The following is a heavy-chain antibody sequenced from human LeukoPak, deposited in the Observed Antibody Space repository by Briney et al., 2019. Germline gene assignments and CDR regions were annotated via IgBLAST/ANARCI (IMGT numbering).Heavy chain of an antibody. V-gene: IGHV4-59*08. D-gene: IGHD2-2*01. CDR3: ARHRDAADY. J-gene: IGHJ4*02. CDR1: GGSISSYY. CDR2: IYYSGST. Sequence: SETLSLTCTVSGGSISSYYWSWIRQPPGKGLEWIGYIYYSGSTNYNPSLNSRVTTPVATSKNQFSLKLSSVTAADTAVYYCARHRDAADYWGQGTLVTVSS.